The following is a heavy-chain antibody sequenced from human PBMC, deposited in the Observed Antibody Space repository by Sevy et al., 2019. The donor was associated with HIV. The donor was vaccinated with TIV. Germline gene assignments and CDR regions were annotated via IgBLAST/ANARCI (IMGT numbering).Heavy chain of an antibody. V-gene: IGHV3-33*01. CDR2: IWFDGSNT. D-gene: IGHD4-17*01. CDR1: GFTFSSFG. Sequence: GGSLRLSCAASGFTFSSFGMHWVRQAPGKGLEWVAVIWFDGSNTYYADSLKGRFTISRDIAKNTLHLQMTSLRAEDTAVYYCARDLEFYDSGDYGPAFMPDFWGHGTLVTVSS. CDR3: ARDLEFYDSGDYGPAFMPDF. J-gene: IGHJ4*01.